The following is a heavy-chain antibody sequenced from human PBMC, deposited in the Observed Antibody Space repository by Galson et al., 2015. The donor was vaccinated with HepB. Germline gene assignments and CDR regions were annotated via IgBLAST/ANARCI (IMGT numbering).Heavy chain of an antibody. D-gene: IGHD4-17*01. CDR3: ARDRDYARTAGLDS. CDR2: ISYDGSYK. V-gene: IGHV3-30-3*01. J-gene: IGHJ4*02. CDR1: GLIFSGYT. Sequence: SLRLSCAASGLIFSGYTMNWVRQAPGKGLEWVADISYDGSYKDYAESVRGRFTISRDNSKNTLYLQMNSLRPDDTAIYYCARDRDYARTAGLDSWGQGTLVAVSS.